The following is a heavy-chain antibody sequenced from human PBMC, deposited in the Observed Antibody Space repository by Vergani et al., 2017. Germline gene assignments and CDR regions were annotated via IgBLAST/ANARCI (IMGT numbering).Heavy chain of an antibody. J-gene: IGHJ3*02. CDR3: AKDYGSGWYARAFDI. CDR1: GFTFSSYA. V-gene: IGHV3-23*04. Sequence: EVQLVESGGGLVKPGGSLRLSCAASGFTFSSYAMSWVCQAPGKGMEWVSAISCSGGGTYYADSVNGRCTIARDNSKNTLYLQMNSLRAEDTAVYYCAKDYGSGWYARAFDIWGQGTMVTV. CDR2: ISCSGGGT. D-gene: IGHD6-19*01.